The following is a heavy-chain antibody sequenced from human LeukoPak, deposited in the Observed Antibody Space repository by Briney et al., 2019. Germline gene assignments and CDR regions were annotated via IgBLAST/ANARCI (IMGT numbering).Heavy chain of an antibody. D-gene: IGHD6-6*01. J-gene: IGHJ4*02. CDR2: VYPGDSDT. CDR3: ARLSSSRGEFYDY. CDR1: GYIFTIYW. V-gene: IGHV5-51*01. Sequence: PGESLNISCQVSGYIFTIYWIAWVRQMRGKGPEYMGIVYPGDSDTRYSPSFQGQVTISADKSINTAYLQWSSLEVSDTAMFDCARLSSSRGEFYDYWGQETLVTVPS.